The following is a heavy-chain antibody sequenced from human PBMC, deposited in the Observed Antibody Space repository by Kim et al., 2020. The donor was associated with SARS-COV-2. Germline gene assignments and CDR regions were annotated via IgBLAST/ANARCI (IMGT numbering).Heavy chain of an antibody. V-gene: IGHV4-39*01. J-gene: IGHJ5*02. CDR3: ARPVTIFGVANNWFDP. CDR2: IYYSGST. D-gene: IGHD3-3*01. CDR1: GGSISSSSYY. Sequence: SETLSLTCTVSGGSISSSSYYWGWIRQPPGKGLEWIGSIYYSGSTYYNPSLKSRVTISVDTSKNQFSLKLSSVTAADTAVYYCARPVTIFGVANNWFDPWGQGTLVTVSS.